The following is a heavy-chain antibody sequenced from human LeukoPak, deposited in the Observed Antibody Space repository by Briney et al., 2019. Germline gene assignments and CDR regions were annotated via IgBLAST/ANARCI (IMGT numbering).Heavy chain of an antibody. CDR1: GFSFSAYA. J-gene: IGHJ3*02. Sequence: GGSLRLSCAASGFSFSAYAMSWARQAPGKGLEWVSVISGSGASTYYADSVKGRFTISRDNSKNTLYLQTNSLRAEDTAVYYCAKDIVIIPAASYAFDIWGQGTMVIVSS. V-gene: IGHV3-23*01. CDR2: ISGSGAST. D-gene: IGHD2-2*01. CDR3: AKDIVIIPAASYAFDI.